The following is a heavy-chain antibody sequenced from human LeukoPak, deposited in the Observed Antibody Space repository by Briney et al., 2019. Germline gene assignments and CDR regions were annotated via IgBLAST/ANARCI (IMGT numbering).Heavy chain of an antibody. Sequence: GRSLRLSCAASGFTFSSYAMHWVRQAPGQGLEWVAVISYDGSNKYYADSVKGRFTISRDNSKNTLYLQMNSLRAEDTAVYYCARTGPLYYYMDVWGKGTTVTVSS. CDR1: GFTFSSYA. V-gene: IGHV3-30*04. CDR2: ISYDGSNK. J-gene: IGHJ6*03. CDR3: ARTGPLYYYMDV. D-gene: IGHD4-17*01.